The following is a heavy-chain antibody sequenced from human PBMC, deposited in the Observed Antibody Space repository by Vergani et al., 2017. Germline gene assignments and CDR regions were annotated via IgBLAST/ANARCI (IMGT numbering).Heavy chain of an antibody. V-gene: IGHV1-69*13. Sequence: QVQLVQSGAEVKKPGSSVKVSCKASGGTFSTYAISWVRQAPGQGLEWMGRLIPIFGTTNYAQNFQGRVTITADESTSTAYMELSSLRSEDTAVYYCARDRRYCSGGSCYVGRDWFDPWGQGTLVTVSS. CDR3: ARDRRYCSGGSCYVGRDWFDP. J-gene: IGHJ5*02. CDR2: LIPIFGTT. D-gene: IGHD2-15*01. CDR1: GGTFSTYA.